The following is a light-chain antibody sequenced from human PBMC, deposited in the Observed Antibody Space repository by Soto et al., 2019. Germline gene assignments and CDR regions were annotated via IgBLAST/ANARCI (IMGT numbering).Light chain of an antibody. V-gene: IGKV1-9*01. CDR1: QGISSY. Sequence: IQLTQSPSSLSASVGDRVTITCRASQGISSYLAWYQQKPGKAPKLLIYAASTLQSGVPSRFSGSGSGTDFTLTNSSLQPEDFATYYCQQLNSYPRALTFGGGTKVEIK. J-gene: IGKJ4*01. CDR2: AAS. CDR3: QQLNSYPRALT.